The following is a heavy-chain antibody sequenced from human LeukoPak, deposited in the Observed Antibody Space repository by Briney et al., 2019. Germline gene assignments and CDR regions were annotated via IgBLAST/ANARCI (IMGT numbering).Heavy chain of an antibody. CDR1: GGSISSSSYY. V-gene: IGHV4-39*01. J-gene: IGHJ4*02. D-gene: IGHD2-15*01. CDR2: IYYSGST. Sequence: SETLSLTCTVSGGSISSSSYYWGWIRQPPGKGLEWIGSIYYSGSTYYNPSLKSRVTISVDTPKNQFSLKLSSVTAADTAVYYCARLDIVVVVAALRAPNDYWGQGTLVTVSS. CDR3: ARLDIVVVVAALRAPNDY.